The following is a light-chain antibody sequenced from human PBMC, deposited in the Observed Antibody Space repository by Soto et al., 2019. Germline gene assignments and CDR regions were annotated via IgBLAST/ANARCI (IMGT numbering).Light chain of an antibody. J-gene: IGLJ3*02. Sequence: QSALTQPASVSGSPGQSITISCTGTSSDVGGYNYVSWYQQHPGKAPKLMIYEVSNRPSGVSNRFSGSKSVNTASLTISGLQAGDEADYYCSSYTSSSTPNWVFGGGTELTVL. CDR2: EVS. CDR1: SSDVGGYNY. V-gene: IGLV2-14*01. CDR3: SSYTSSSTPNWV.